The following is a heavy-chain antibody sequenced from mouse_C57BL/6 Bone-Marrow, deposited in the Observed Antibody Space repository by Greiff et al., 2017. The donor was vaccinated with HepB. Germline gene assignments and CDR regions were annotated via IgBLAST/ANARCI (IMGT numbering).Heavy chain of an antibody. J-gene: IGHJ4*01. CDR1: GFNIKDDY. D-gene: IGHD2-1*01. V-gene: IGHV14-4*01. Sequence: LVESGAELVRPGASVKLSCTASGFNIKDDYMHWVKQRPEQGLEWIGWIDPENGDTEYASKFQGKATITADTSSNTAYLPLSSLTSEDTAVYYCTNGNPNYYAMDNWGQGTSVTVSS. CDR2: IDPENGDT. CDR3: TNGNPNYYAMDN.